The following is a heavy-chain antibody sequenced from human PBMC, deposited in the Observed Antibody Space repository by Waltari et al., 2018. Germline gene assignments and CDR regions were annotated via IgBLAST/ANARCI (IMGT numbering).Heavy chain of an antibody. J-gene: IGHJ4*02. Sequence: EVQLVESGGGLVQPGGSLRLSCAASGFTFSSYWMHWVRQAPGTGLVSVALSKMDGSITNYVDSVKGRFTISRDNAKNTLFLQMNSLRAEDTAVYYCVLYSSDFLGDCWGQGTLVTVSS. CDR2: SKMDGSIT. CDR3: VLYSSDFLGDC. V-gene: IGHV3-74*01. D-gene: IGHD6-25*01. CDR1: GFTFSSYW.